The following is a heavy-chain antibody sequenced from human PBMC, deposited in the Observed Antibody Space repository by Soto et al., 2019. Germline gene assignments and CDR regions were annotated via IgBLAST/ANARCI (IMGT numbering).Heavy chain of an antibody. V-gene: IGHV4-59*08. J-gene: IGHJ4*02. Sequence: QVQLQESGPGLVKPSETLSLTCTVSGGSISSYYWSWIRQPPGKGLEWIGYIYYSGSTNYNPSLKSRVTISVDTSKNQFSRKLSSVTAADTAVYYCARHYDILTGYYIPYYFDYWGQGTLVTVSS. CDR3: ARHYDILTGYYIPYYFDY. CDR1: GGSISSYY. D-gene: IGHD3-9*01. CDR2: IYYSGST.